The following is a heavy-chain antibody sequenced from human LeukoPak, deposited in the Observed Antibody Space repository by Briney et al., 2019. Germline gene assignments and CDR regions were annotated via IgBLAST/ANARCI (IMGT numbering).Heavy chain of an antibody. CDR2: IIPRLGTT. J-gene: IGHJ4*02. CDR1: GGTFNSYA. V-gene: IGHV1-69*05. Sequence: SVKVSCKASGGTFNSYAINWVRQAPGQGLEWMGGIIPRLGTTMYIEKFQGRITITTDESTTTAYMELTSLRSEDTAVYYCAADGTDWGQGTLVTVSS. CDR3: AADGTD.